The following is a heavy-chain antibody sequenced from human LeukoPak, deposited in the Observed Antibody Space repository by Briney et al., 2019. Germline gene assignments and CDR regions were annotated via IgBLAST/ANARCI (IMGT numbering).Heavy chain of an antibody. D-gene: IGHD6-6*01. CDR3: ARRVPYSSSSVYFEF. V-gene: IGHV3-23*01. Sequence: GGSLRLSCVASGFTLITNGMNWVRQAPGKGLEWVSSISDTGRSTYYADSVKGRFTISRDNSKDTLYLQMNSLRAEDTAVYYCARRVPYSSSSVYFEFWGLGTLVTVSS. CDR1: GFTLITNG. J-gene: IGHJ4*02. CDR2: ISDTGRST.